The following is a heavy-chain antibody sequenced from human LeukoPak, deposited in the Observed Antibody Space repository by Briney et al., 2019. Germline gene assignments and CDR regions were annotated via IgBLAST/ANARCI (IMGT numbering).Heavy chain of an antibody. D-gene: IGHD2-15*01. J-gene: IGHJ4*02. CDR1: GFTFSSYG. V-gene: IGHV3-30*18. CDR2: ISYDGSNK. CDR3: AKDLGIVGVVAATLEY. Sequence: PGRSLRLSCAASGFTFSSYGMHWVRQAPGKGLEWVAVISYDGSNKYYADSVKGRFTISRDNSKNTLYLQMNSLRAEDTAVYYCAKDLGIVGVVAATLEYWGQGTLVTVSS.